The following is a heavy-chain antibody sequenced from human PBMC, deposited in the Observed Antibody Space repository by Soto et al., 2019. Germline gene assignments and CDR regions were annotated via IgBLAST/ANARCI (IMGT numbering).Heavy chain of an antibody. CDR3: ARADTAMVINWFDP. D-gene: IGHD5-18*01. J-gene: IGHJ5*02. CDR2: IIPIFGTA. V-gene: IGHV1-69*12. Sequence: QVQLVQSGAEVKKPGSSVKVSCKASGGTFSSYAISWVRQAPGQGLEWMGGIIPIFGTANYAQKFQGRVTITADEATSTAYVELRSLRSEDTAVYYCARADTAMVINWFDPWGQGGLVTVSS. CDR1: GGTFSSYA.